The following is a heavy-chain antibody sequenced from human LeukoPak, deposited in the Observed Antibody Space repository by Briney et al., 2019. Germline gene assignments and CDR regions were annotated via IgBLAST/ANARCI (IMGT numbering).Heavy chain of an antibody. CDR1: GGSISSYY. V-gene: IGHV4-59*08. CDR3: ASSRIVGAYYFDY. J-gene: IGHJ4*02. D-gene: IGHD1-26*01. Sequence: SETLSLTCTVSGGSISSYYWSWIRQPPGKGLEWIGYIYYSGSTNYNPSLKSRVTISVDTSKSQFSLKLSSVTAADAAVYYCASSRIVGAYYFDYWGQGTLVTVSS. CDR2: IYYSGST.